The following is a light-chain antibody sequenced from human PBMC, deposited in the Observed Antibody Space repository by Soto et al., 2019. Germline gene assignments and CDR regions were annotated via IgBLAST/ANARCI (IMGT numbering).Light chain of an antibody. CDR2: GAS. CDR1: QNIRNN. J-gene: IGKJ5*01. CDR3: QQYKNWPPIT. V-gene: IGKV3-15*01. Sequence: EIVLTQSPATRSVSPGERAILSCSASQNIRNNLAWYQQRPGQAPRLLIYGASTRATGIPARFSGSGSGTEFDLTISSLQSEDAAVYYRQQYKNWPPITFGQGTRLEIK.